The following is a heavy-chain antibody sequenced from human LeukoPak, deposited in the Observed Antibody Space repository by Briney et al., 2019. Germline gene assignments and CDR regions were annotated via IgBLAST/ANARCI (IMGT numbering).Heavy chain of an antibody. Sequence: ASVKVSCKASGYTFTNYYLHWVRQAPGQGLEWMGIINPSGGSTSYAQKLQDRITMTTDTSTSTAYMELRSLRSDDTAVYYCARIRDGYKITDYWGQGTLVTVSS. CDR2: INPSGGST. D-gene: IGHD5-24*01. V-gene: IGHV1-46*04. J-gene: IGHJ4*02. CDR1: GYTFTNYY. CDR3: ARIRDGYKITDY.